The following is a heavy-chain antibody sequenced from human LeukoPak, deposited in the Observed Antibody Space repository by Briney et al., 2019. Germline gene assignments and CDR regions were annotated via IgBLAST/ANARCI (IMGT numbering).Heavy chain of an antibody. V-gene: IGHV3-74*01. CDR2: INSDGSST. J-gene: IGHJ6*03. CDR1: GFTFSSYW. D-gene: IGHD7-27*01. CDR3: ARSDQANWGSGTDYMDV. Sequence: PGGSLRLSCAASGFTFSSYWMHWVRQAPGKGLVWVSRINSDGSSTSYADSVKGRFTISRDNAKNTLYLQMNSLRAEDTAVYYCARSDQANWGSGTDYMDVWGKGTMVTVSS.